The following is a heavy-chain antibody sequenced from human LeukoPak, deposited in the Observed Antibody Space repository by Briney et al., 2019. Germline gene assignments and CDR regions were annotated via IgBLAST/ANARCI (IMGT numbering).Heavy chain of an antibody. CDR1: GYTFTGYY. D-gene: IGHD7-27*01. CDR3: ASDHREMADRGGGDLGKYFQH. CDR2: INPNSGGT. J-gene: IGHJ1*01. V-gene: IGHV1-2*06. Sequence: ASVKVSCKASGYTFTGYYMHWVRQAPGQGLEWMGRINPNSGGTNYAQKLQGRVTMTRDTSISTAYMELSRLRSDDTAVYYCASDHREMADRGGGDLGKYFQHWGQGTLVTVSS.